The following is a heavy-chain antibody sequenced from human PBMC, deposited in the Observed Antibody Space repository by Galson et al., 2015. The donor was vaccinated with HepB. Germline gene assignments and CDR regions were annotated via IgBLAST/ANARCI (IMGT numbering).Heavy chain of an antibody. J-gene: IGHJ3*02. CDR2: MSGSGGST. Sequence: SLRLSCAASGFTFSIYAMSWVRQAPGKGLEWVSGMSGSGGSTNYADSVKGRFTISRDNSKNTLYLQMHSLRAEDTAVYYCAKDQCTNDVCYIIADAFDIWGQGTMVTVSS. CDR3: AKDQCTNDVCYIIADAFDI. V-gene: IGHV3-23*01. D-gene: IGHD2-8*01. CDR1: GFTFSIYA.